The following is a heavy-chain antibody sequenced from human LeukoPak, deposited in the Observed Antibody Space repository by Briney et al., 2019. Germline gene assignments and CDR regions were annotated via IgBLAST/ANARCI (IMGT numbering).Heavy chain of an antibody. CDR2: ISSSGSTI. Sequence: GGSLRLSCAASGFTFSSYWMSWVRQAPGKGLEWVSYISSSGSTIYYADSVKGRFTISRDNAKNSLYLQMNSLRAEDTAVYYCARGLGSSWNFDYWGQGTLVTVSS. V-gene: IGHV3-48*04. CDR3: ARGLGSSWNFDY. D-gene: IGHD6-13*01. CDR1: GFTFSSYW. J-gene: IGHJ4*02.